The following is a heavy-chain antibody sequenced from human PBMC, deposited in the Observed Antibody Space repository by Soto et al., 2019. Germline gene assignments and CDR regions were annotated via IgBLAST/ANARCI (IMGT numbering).Heavy chain of an antibody. V-gene: IGHV3-7*03. D-gene: IGHD3-22*01. CDR1: GFTFSSYW. CDR3: ARDRYYYDSSGYYGDFGY. CDR2: IKQDGSEK. J-gene: IGHJ4*02. Sequence: EVQLVESGGGLVQPGGSLKLSCAASGFTFSSYWMTWVRQAPGKGLEWVANIKQDGSEKYYVDSVKGRFTISRDNAKNSMYLQMNSMRAEDTAVYYCARDRYYYDSSGYYGDFGYGGQGTLVTVSS.